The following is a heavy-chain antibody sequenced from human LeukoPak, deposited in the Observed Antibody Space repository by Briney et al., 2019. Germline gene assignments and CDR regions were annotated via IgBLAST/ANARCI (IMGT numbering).Heavy chain of an antibody. CDR1: GYTFTSYG. CDR2: MNPNSGNT. D-gene: IGHD3-10*01. V-gene: IGHV1-8*02. CDR3: ARVGSPTPNYYYYGMDV. J-gene: IGHJ6*02. Sequence: ASVKVSCKASGYTFTSYGISWVRQAPGQGLEWMGWMNPNSGNTGYAQKFQGRVTMTRNTSISTAYMELSSLRSEDTAVYYCARVGSPTPNYYYYGMDVWGQGTTVTVSS.